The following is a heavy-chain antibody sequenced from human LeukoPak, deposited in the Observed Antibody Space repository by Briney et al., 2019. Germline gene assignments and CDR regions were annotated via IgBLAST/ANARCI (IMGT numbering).Heavy chain of an antibody. V-gene: IGHV3-23*01. CDR1: GFTFTSYA. Sequence: GGSLRLSCAASGFTFTSYAMSCVRQAPGKGREWVSAISGSGVSTYYAYSVKGRFTISRDNSKNTLYLQMNRLRAEDTAVYYCTKDRLGDYYFDYWGQGTLVTVSS. CDR2: ISGSGVST. D-gene: IGHD4-17*01. CDR3: TKDRLGDYYFDY. J-gene: IGHJ4*02.